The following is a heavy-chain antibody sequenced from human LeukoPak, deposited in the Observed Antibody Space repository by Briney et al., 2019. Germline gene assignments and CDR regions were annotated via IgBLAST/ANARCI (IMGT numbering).Heavy chain of an antibody. CDR3: ARGPIAAVAFFDY. J-gene: IGHJ4*02. V-gene: IGHV1-3*01. D-gene: IGHD6-13*01. CDR1: GYTFTNYA. Sequence: GASVKVSCKASGYTFTNYAIHWVRQAPGQRLEWMGWINADNGDTKYLQRFQGRVIITRNTSASTAYMELSSLRYEDTAVFYCARGPIAAVAFFDYWGQGTLVTVSS. CDR2: INADNGDT.